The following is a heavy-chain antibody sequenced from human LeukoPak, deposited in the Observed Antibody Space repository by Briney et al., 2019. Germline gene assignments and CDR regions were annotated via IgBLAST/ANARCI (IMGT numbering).Heavy chain of an antibody. CDR1: GYTFTGYY. CDR3: ARVMRDFWSGYNQFLDY. D-gene: IGHD3-3*01. J-gene: IGHJ4*02. CDR2: INPNSGGT. Sequence: ASVKVSCKASGYTFTGYYMHWVRQAPGQGLEWVGWINPNSGGTNYAQKFQGRVTMTRDTSISTAYMELSRLRSDDTAVYYCARVMRDFWSGYNQFLDYWGQGTLVTVSS. V-gene: IGHV1-2*02.